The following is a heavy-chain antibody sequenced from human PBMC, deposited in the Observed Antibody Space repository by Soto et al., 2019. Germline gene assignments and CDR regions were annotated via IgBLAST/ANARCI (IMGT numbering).Heavy chain of an antibody. CDR1: GGSISSGGYY. D-gene: IGHD3-3*01. J-gene: IGHJ6*02. Sequence: NPSETLSLTCTVSGGSISSGGYYWSWIRQHPGKGLEWIGYIYYSGSTYYNPSLKSRVTISVDTSKNQFSLKLSSVTAADTAVYYCARGGAFGVVSPVNYGMDVWGQGTTVTVSS. V-gene: IGHV4-31*03. CDR2: IYYSGST. CDR3: ARGGAFGVVSPVNYGMDV.